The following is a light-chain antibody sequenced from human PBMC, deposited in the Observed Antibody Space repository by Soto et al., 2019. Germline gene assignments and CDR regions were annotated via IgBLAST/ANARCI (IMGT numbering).Light chain of an antibody. Sequence: EIVLTQSPGTPSLSPGERATLSCRASQSVSSSYLAWSQQKPGQAPRLLIYGASSRATGIPDRFSGSGSGTDFTLTISRLEPEDFAVYFCHQYGSSPWTFGQGTKVEV. J-gene: IGKJ1*01. CDR2: GAS. V-gene: IGKV3-20*01. CDR1: QSVSSSY. CDR3: HQYGSSPWT.